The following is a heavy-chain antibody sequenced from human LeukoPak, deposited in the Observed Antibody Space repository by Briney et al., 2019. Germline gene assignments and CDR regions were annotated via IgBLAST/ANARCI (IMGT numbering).Heavy chain of an antibody. CDR1: GYTFTSYG. V-gene: IGHV1-18*01. J-gene: IGHJ3*02. CDR3: ARVWPRDYYDSSGYHLGGVDAFDI. Sequence: GASVKVSCKASGYTFTSYGISWVRQAPGQGLEWMGWISAYNGNTNYAQKLQGRVTMTTDTSTSTAYMELRSLRSDDTAVYYCARVWPRDYYDSSGYHLGGVDAFDIWGQGTMVTVSS. CDR2: ISAYNGNT. D-gene: IGHD3-22*01.